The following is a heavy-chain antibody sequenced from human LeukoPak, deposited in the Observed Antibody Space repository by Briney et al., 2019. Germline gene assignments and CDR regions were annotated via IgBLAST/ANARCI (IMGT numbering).Heavy chain of an antibody. J-gene: IGHJ3*02. Sequence: WASVKVSCKASGGTFSSYAISWVRQAPGQGLEWMGGIIPIFGTANYAQKFQGRVTITADESTSTAYMELSSLRSEDTAVYYCAKLDPKITIFGVVIPAAFDIWGQGTMVTVSS. CDR2: IIPIFGTA. D-gene: IGHD3-3*01. CDR3: AKLDPKITIFGVVIPAAFDI. CDR1: GGTFSSYA. V-gene: IGHV1-69*13.